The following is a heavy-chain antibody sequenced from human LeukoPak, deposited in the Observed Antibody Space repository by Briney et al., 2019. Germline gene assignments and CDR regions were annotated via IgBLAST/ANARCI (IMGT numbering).Heavy chain of an antibody. Sequence: PGGSLRLSCVASGFTFTNYGMHWVLQAPGKGLEWVAFIRDDESNKYHAGSVEGRFTISRDNFKNTLYLQMNSLRAEDTAVYYCAKDGPQSSSGWYVDYWGQGTLVTVSS. CDR1: GFTFTNYG. D-gene: IGHD6-19*01. J-gene: IGHJ4*02. V-gene: IGHV3-30*02. CDR3: AKDGPQSSSGWYVDY. CDR2: IRDDESNK.